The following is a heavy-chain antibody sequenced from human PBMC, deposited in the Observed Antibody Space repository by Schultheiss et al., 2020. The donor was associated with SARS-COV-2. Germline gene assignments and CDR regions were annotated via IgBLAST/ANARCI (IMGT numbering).Heavy chain of an antibody. J-gene: IGHJ4*02. CDR3: ARDFGKYSSSWGSFDY. Sequence: SQTLSLTCAVFGESFSGFSWTWIRQSPGKGLEWIGQVSHSGGTHFNPSLKRRLTISIDTSKRQFSLRLTSVTAADTAVYYCARDFGKYSSSWGSFDYWGQGTVVTVSS. CDR2: VSHSGGT. CDR1: GESFSGFS. V-gene: IGHV4-34*01. D-gene: IGHD6-13*01.